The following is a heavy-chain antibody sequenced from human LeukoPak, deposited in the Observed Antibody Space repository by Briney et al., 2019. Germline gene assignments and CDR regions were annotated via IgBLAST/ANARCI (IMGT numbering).Heavy chain of an antibody. J-gene: IGHJ6*03. Sequence: SETLSLTCTVSGGSISSYYWSWIRQPPGKGLEWIGDIYYSGSTNYNPSLKSRVTMSVDTSKNQFSLKLSSVTAADTAVYYCARGAARRPFYYYYYMDVWGKGTTVTVSS. CDR3: ARGAARRPFYYYYYMDV. CDR1: GGSISSYY. D-gene: IGHD6-6*01. CDR2: IYYSGST. V-gene: IGHV4-59*12.